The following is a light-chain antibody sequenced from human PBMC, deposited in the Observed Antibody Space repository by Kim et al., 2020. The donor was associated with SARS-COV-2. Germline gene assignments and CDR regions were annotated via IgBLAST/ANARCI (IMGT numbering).Light chain of an antibody. CDR2: DAS. V-gene: IGKV3-11*01. Sequence: PPGERATLSCMSSQIVGNYLAWYQQKPGQAPRLLIYDASSRATGIPARFSGSGSGTDFTLTISSLEPEDFAVYYCQQRSNWPPLTFGGGTKVDIK. CDR1: QIVGNY. CDR3: QQRSNWPPLT. J-gene: IGKJ4*01.